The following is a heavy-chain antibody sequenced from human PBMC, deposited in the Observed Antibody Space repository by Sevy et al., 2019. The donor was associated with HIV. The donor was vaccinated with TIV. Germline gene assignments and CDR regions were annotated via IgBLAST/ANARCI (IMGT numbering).Heavy chain of an antibody. CDR1: GYTLTKLS. CDR2: FDPQYGET. J-gene: IGHJ5*02. Sequence: ASVKVSCKVSGYTLTKLSIHWVRQAPGKGLEWMGDFDPQYGETIYAQKFQGRLTMTEDTSPDTAFMELSSLTPEDTAVYYSTAVGLRYFSGSSSYQGDWFDPWGQGTLVTVSS. CDR3: TAVGLRYFSGSSSYQGDWFDP. D-gene: IGHD2-15*01. V-gene: IGHV1-24*01.